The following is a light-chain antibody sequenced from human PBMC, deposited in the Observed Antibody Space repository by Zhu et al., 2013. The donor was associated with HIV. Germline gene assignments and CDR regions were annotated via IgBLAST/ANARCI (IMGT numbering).Light chain of an antibody. CDR2: DYD. CDR3: QLWDSTGDRAV. CDR1: NLGTLG. J-gene: IGLJ3*02. V-gene: IGLV3-21*02. Sequence: SYVLTQPRSMSVAPGQTAMITCGGYNLGTLGVHWYQQKAGQAPVVVIYDYDHRPSGIPERISGSKSGNMAILTINRVEAGDEADYYCQLWDSTGDRAVFGGGTKLTVL.